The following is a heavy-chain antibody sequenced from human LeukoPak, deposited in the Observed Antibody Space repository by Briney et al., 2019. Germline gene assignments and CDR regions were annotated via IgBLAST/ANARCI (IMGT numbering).Heavy chain of an antibody. CDR3: ARGRSTVVTPNYYYYYCMDV. V-gene: IGHV4-4*09. CDR2: IHTSGGT. J-gene: IGHJ6*03. CDR1: GGSISSSH. Sequence: SETLSLTCTVSGGSISSSHWSWIRQPPGKGLEWIGNIHTSGGTNYSPSLKGRVTISLDTSRNQFSLKPSSVTAADTAVYYCARGRSTVVTPNYYYYYCMDVWGKGTTVTVSS. D-gene: IGHD4-23*01.